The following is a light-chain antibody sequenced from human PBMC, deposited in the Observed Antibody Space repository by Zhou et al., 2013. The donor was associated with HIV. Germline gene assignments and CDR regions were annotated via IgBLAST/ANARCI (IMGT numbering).Light chain of an antibody. CDR2: DTS. V-gene: IGKV3-20*01. J-gene: IGKJ5*01. CDR3: QQYDSSPFT. CDR1: QSLNSDY. Sequence: NVLTQSPGTLSLSVGERATLSCRASQSLNSDYLAWYQHRPGQAPKLLIYDTSSRATGIPDRFSGSGSGTDFTLTISRLEPEDFAVFYCQQYDSSPFTFGQGTRLEIK.